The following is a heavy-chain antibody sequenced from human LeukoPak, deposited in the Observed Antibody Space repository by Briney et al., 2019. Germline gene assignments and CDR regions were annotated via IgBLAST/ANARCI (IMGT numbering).Heavy chain of an antibody. D-gene: IGHD1-14*01. Sequence: PGGSLRLSCAASGFTFSSYSMNWVRQAPGKGLEWVSSISSSSSYIYYADSVKGRFTISRDNAKNSLYLQMNSLRAEDTAVYYCARGRKSGGAFDIWGQGTMVTVSS. CDR2: ISSSSSYI. CDR3: ARGRKSGGAFDI. CDR1: GFTFSSYS. V-gene: IGHV3-21*01. J-gene: IGHJ3*02.